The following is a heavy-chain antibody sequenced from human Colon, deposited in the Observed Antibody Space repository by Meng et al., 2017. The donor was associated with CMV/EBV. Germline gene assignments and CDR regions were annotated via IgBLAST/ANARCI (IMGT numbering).Heavy chain of an antibody. CDR1: GGPIDSSTNF. Sequence: VSGGPIDSSTNFWAWIRQPPGKGLEWIGSINYSGRTYYSPSLKSRVTISVDTSNNQFSLKLSSVTAADTAVYFCARQGGYNSDEDSWGQGTLVTVSS. CDR2: INYSGRT. D-gene: IGHD6-19*01. J-gene: IGHJ5*02. V-gene: IGHV4-39*07. CDR3: ARQGGYNSDEDS.